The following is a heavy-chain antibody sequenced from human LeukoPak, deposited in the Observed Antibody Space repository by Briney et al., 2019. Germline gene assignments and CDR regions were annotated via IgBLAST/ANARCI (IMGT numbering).Heavy chain of an antibody. J-gene: IGHJ4*02. CDR1: VRSIISYH. CDR2: IYTSGTT. CDR3: ARDGTWSGSFSDY. Sequence: KPSETLSLTCTVSVRSIISYHGRWIRQPAGGRVECVRRIYTSGTTNYNPSLKSRVTMSADTSKNQFSLNLSSVTAADTAVYYCARDGTWSGSFSDYWGERTLVTVSS. V-gene: IGHV4-4*07. D-gene: IGHD1-26*01.